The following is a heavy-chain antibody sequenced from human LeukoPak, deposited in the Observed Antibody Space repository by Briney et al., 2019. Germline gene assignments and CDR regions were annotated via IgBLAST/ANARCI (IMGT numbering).Heavy chain of an antibody. CDR1: GGSISSSNW. CDR2: IYHSGST. J-gene: IGHJ4*02. Sequence: PSGTLSLTCAVSGGSISSSNWWSCVRQPPGKGLEWIGEIYHSGSTNYNPSLKSRVTISVDKSKNQFSLKLSSVTAADTAVYYCASDIGYCSSTSCRSNYWGQGTLVTVSS. V-gene: IGHV4-4*02. D-gene: IGHD2-2*01. CDR3: ASDIGYCSSTSCRSNY.